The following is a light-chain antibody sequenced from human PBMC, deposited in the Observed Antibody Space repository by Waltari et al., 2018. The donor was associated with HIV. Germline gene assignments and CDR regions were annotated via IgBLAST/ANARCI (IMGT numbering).Light chain of an antibody. CDR3: QSCDRSLGGV. CDR1: SSDIGADYD. J-gene: IGLJ1*01. V-gene: IGLV1-40*01. CDR2: GNS. Sequence: QSVLTQPPSVSGAPGQRVTIPCTGSSSDIGADYDVNWYQHLPGTAPKLLIYGNSNRPSGVPDRFSGSKSGTSASLAITGLQAEDEADYYCQSCDRSLGGVFGTGTKVTV.